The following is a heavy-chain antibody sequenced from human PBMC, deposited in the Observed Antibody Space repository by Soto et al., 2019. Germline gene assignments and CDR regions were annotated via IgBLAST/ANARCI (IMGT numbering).Heavy chain of an antibody. V-gene: IGHV3-30*18. CDR1: GFTLSSHG. Sequence: QVQLVESGGGVVQPGGSLRLSCAASGFTLSSHGMQWVRQAPGKGLEWVAVVSYDGGTKYYADSVKGRFTISRDNSKNTLYLQMNSLRAEYTAVYYCVKEVGVAGSSYESFFDYWGQGTLVTVSS. CDR3: VKEVGVAGSSYESFFDY. D-gene: IGHD5-18*01. CDR2: VSYDGGTK. J-gene: IGHJ4*02.